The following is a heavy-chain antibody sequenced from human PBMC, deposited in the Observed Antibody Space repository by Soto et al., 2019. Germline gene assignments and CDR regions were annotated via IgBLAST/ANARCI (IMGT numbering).Heavy chain of an antibody. D-gene: IGHD3-3*01. CDR3: TTDWTKYYDFWSGYPRSDY. CDR2: IKSKTDGGTT. J-gene: IGHJ4*02. CDR1: GFTFSNAW. V-gene: IGHV3-15*01. Sequence: EVQLVESGGGLVKPGGSLRLSCAASGFTFSNAWMSWVRQAPGKGLEWVGRIKSKTDGGTTDYAAPVKGRFTISRDDSKNTLYLLMNSLKTEDTAVYYCTTDWTKYYDFWSGYPRSDYWGQGTLVTVSS.